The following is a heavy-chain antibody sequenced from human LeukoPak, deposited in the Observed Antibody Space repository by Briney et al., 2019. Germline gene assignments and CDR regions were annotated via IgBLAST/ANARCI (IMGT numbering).Heavy chain of an antibody. J-gene: IGHJ4*02. CDR3: AREEYYYDSSGFAFHFDY. CDR1: GYTFTSYG. CDR2: ISAYNGNT. V-gene: IGHV1-18*01. D-gene: IGHD3-22*01. Sequence: ASVKVSCKASGYTFTSYGISWVRQAPGQGLEWMGWISAYNGNTNYAQKFQGRVTITADKSTSTAYMELSSLRSEDTAVYYCAREEYYYDSSGFAFHFDYWGQGTLVTVSS.